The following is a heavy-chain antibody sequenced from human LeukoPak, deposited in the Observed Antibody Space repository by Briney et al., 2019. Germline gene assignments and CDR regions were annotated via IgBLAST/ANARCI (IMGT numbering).Heavy chain of an antibody. Sequence: ASVKVSCKASGYTFTSYYMHWVRQAPGQGLEWMGIINPSGGSTSYAQKFQGRVTMTRDTSTSTVYMELSSLRSEDTAVYYCSAASFMVRGVSYYYYYGMDVWGQGTTVTVSS. CDR2: INPSGGST. CDR3: SAASFMVRGVSYYYYYGMDV. D-gene: IGHD3-10*01. V-gene: IGHV1-46*01. J-gene: IGHJ6*02. CDR1: GYTFTSYY.